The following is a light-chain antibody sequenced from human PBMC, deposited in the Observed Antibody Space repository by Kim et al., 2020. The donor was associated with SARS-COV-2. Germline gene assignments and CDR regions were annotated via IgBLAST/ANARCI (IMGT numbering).Light chain of an antibody. V-gene: IGLV2-11*01. J-gene: IGLJ3*02. Sequence: QSVTISCTGTSSDVGGYNYVSWYQQHPGKAPQLMIYDVSKRPSGVPDRFSGSKSGNTASLTISGLQAEDEADYYCCSYAGSYTWVFGGGTQLTVL. CDR1: SSDVGGYNY. CDR2: DVS. CDR3: CSYAGSYTWV.